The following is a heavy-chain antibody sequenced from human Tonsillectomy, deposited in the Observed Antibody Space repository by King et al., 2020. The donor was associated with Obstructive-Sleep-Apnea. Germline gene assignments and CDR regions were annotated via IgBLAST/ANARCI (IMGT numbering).Heavy chain of an antibody. CDR3: ARRTGDFDY. D-gene: IGHD1-1*01. J-gene: IGHJ4*02. Sequence: QLVQSGAEVKKPGESLKLSCKGSGYSFTSHWISWVRQMPGKGLEWMGRINPSDSYINYSPSFQGHVTISADKSISTAYLQWSSLKASDTAMYYCARRTGDFDYWGQGTLVTVSS. CDR1: GYSFTSHW. CDR2: INPSDSYI. V-gene: IGHV5-10-1*01.